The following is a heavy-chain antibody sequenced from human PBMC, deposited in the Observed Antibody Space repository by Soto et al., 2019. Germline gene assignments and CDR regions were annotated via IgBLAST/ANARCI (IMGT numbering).Heavy chain of an antibody. CDR3: ARFDSSGYLSAYYYYGMDV. CDR1: GGTISSYY. J-gene: IGHJ6*02. Sequence: SQTLSPTCTVFGGTISSYYWSWIRQPPGKGLEWIGYIYYSGSTNYNPSLKSRVTISVDTSKNQFSLKLSSVTAADTAVYYCARFDSSGYLSAYYYYGMDVWGQGTTVTVSS. CDR2: IYYSGST. V-gene: IGHV4-59*01. D-gene: IGHD3-22*01.